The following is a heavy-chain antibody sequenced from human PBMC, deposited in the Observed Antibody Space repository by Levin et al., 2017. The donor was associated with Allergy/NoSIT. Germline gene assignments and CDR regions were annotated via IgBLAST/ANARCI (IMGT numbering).Heavy chain of an antibody. CDR3: ARDKAGSNYYLDV. Sequence: GGSLRLSCAVSGFTFSSYWMHWVRQAPGKGLVWVSRINSDGSSTGYADSVKGRFTISRDNAKNTLYLQMSSLRAEDTAVYFCARDKAGSNYYLDVWGEGTTVTVSS. CDR2: INSDGSST. D-gene: IGHD1-14*01. CDR1: GFTFSSYW. V-gene: IGHV3-74*01. J-gene: IGHJ6*03.